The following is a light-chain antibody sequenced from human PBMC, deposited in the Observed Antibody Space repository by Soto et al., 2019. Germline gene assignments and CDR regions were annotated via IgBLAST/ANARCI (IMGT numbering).Light chain of an antibody. CDR2: GAS. J-gene: IGKJ1*01. CDR3: QQYNNRWT. Sequence: EIVLTQSPATLSSFPGDRVTLSCRASQYINTRLAWYQHRLAQDPRLLMYGASTRATGIPVRFSGSGSGTEFTLTISSLQSEDFAVYYCQQYNNRWTFGQGTKVDIK. CDR1: QYINTR. V-gene: IGKV3-15*01.